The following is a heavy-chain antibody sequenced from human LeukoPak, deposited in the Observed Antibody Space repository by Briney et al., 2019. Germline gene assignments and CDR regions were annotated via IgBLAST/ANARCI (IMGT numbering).Heavy chain of an antibody. V-gene: IGHV1-69*04. Sequence: SVKVSCKASGGTFSSYAISWVRQAPGQGLEWMGRIIPILGIANYAQKLQGRVTMTTDTSTSTAYMELRSLRSDDTAVYYCARTSSGWYGAGLAIYYFDYWGQGTLVTASS. CDR3: ARTSSGWYGAGLAIYYFDY. J-gene: IGHJ4*02. CDR1: GGTFSSYA. D-gene: IGHD6-19*01. CDR2: IIPILGIA.